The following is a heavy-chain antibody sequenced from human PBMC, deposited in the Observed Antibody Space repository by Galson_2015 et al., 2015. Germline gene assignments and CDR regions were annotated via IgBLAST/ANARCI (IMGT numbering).Heavy chain of an antibody. CDR3: AKVVVVTAMVDYYYYGMDV. Sequence: SLRLSCAASGFTFSSYGMHWVRQAPGKGLEWVAVISYDGSNKYYADSVKGRFTISRDNSKNTLYLQMNSLRAEDTAVYYCAKVVVVTAMVDYYYYGMDVWGQGTTVTVSS. D-gene: IGHD2-21*02. J-gene: IGHJ6*02. CDR2: ISYDGSNK. CDR1: GFTFSSYG. V-gene: IGHV3-30*18.